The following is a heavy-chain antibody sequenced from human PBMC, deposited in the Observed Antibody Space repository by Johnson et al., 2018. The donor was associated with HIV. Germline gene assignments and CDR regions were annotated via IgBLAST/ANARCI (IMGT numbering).Heavy chain of an antibody. CDR2: IKQDGSEK. D-gene: IGHD2-2*01. CDR1: GFTFSNAW. CDR3: ARGTLAAFDI. J-gene: IGHJ3*02. V-gene: IGHV3-7*05. Sequence: VQLVESGGGLVKPGGSLRLSCAASGFTFSNAWMSWVRQAPGKGLEWVANIKQDGSEKYYVDSVKGRFTISRDNAKNSVYLQMNRLRAEDPAVYYCARGTLAAFDIWGQGTMVTVSS.